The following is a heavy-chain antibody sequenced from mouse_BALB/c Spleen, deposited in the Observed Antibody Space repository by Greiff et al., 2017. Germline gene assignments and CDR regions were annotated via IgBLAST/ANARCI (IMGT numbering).Heavy chain of an antibody. CDR1: GFTFNTYA. CDR3: VREGRGWFAY. Sequence: EVKLMESGGGLVQPKGSLKLSCAASGFTFNTYAMNWVRQAPGKGLEWVARIRSKSNNYATYYADSVKDRFTISRDDSQSLLYLQMNNLKTEDTAMYYCVREGRGWFAYWGQGTLVTGSA. CDR2: IRSKSNNYAT. V-gene: IGHV10-1*02. J-gene: IGHJ3*01. D-gene: IGHD3-3*01.